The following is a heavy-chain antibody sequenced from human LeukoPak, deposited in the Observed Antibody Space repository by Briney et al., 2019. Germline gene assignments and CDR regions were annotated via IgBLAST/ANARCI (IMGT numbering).Heavy chain of an antibody. J-gene: IGHJ2*01. V-gene: IGHV1-2*02. CDR2: INPNSGGT. Sequence: ASVKVSCKASGYTFTGYYMHWVRQAPGQGLEWMGWINPNSGGTNYAQKFQDRVTMTRDTSISTAYMELSRLRSDDTAVYYCARVEQWLPSFDLWGRGTLVTVSS. D-gene: IGHD6-19*01. CDR3: ARVEQWLPSFDL. CDR1: GYTFTGYY.